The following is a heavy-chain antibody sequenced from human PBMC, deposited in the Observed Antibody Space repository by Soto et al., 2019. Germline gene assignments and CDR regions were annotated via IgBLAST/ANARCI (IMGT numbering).Heavy chain of an antibody. CDR2: INPNSGGA. CDR3: ARDYGDHLYYFDY. Sequence: VSVKVSCKASGYAFTGYYMHWVRQAPGQGLEWMGWINPNSGGANYAQKFQGWVTMTRDTSISTAYMELSRLRSDDTAVYYCARDYGDHLYYFDYWGQGTLVTVSS. V-gene: IGHV1-2*04. J-gene: IGHJ4*02. D-gene: IGHD4-17*01. CDR1: GYAFTGYY.